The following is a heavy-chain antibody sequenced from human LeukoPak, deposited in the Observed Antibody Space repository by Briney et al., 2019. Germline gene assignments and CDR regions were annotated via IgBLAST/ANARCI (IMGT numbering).Heavy chain of an antibody. J-gene: IGHJ6*03. CDR1: GGSFSGYY. Sequence: SETLSLTCAVYGGSFSGYYWSWIRQPPGKGLEWIGEINHSGSTNYNPSLKSRVTISVDTSKNQFSLKLSSVTAADTAVYYCARNGAITMVRGVAFYYYYYMDVWGKGTTVTVSS. V-gene: IGHV4-34*01. D-gene: IGHD3-10*01. CDR3: ARNGAITMVRGVAFYYYYYMDV. CDR2: INHSGST.